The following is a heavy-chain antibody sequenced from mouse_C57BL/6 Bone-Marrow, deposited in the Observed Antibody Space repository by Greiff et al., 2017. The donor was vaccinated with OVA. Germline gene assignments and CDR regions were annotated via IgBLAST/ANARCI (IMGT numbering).Heavy chain of an antibody. V-gene: IGHV1-15*01. CDR1: GYTFTDYE. CDR2: IDPETGGT. J-gene: IGHJ2*01. D-gene: IGHD1-1*01. Sequence: VQLQQSGAELVRPGASVTLSCKASGYTFTDYEMHWVKQTPVHGLEWIGAIDPETGGTAYNQKFKGKAILTADKSSSTAYMELRSLTSEDSAVYYCTAYYYGSSLDHWGQGTTLTVAS. CDR3: TAYYYGSSLDH.